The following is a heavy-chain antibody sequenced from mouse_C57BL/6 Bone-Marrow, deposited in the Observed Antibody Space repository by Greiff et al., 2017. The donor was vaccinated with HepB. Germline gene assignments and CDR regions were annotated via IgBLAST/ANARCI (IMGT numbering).Heavy chain of an antibody. CDR1: GFTFSSYA. CDR2: ISSGGDYI. J-gene: IGHJ4*01. D-gene: IGHD2-5*01. V-gene: IGHV5-9-1*02. Sequence: EVKLVESGEGLVKPGGSLKLSCAASGFTFSSYAMSWVRQTPEKRLEWVAYISSGGDYIYYADTVKGRFTIARDNARNTLYLQMSSLKSEDTAMYYCKRDQDYSNYFPMDYWGKGTSVTVSS. CDR3: KRDQDYSNYFPMDY.